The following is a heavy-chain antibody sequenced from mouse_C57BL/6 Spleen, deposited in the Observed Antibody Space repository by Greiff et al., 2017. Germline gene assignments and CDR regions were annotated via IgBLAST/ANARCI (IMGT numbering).Heavy chain of an antibody. V-gene: IGHV1-81*01. J-gene: IGHJ2*01. CDR1: GYTFTSYG. CDR2: IYPRSGNT. Sequence: VKLMESGAELARPGASVKLSCKASGYTFTSYGISWVKQRTGQGLEWIGEIYPRSGNTYYNEKFKGKGTLTADKSSSTAYMELRSLTSEDSAVYFCARSNGYDEGDYWGQGTTLTVSS. CDR3: ARSNGYDEGDY. D-gene: IGHD2-2*01.